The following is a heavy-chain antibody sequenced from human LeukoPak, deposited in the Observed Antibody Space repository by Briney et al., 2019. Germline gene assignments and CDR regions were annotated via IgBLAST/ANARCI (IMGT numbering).Heavy chain of an antibody. V-gene: IGHV4-34*01. CDR3: ARRGWGYYDSSGYYRFDY. Sequence: PSETLSLTCAVYGGPFRVYYWSCIRQPRGKGLEWIGEINHSGSTNYNPSLKSRVSISVDTSKNQFSLKLSSVTAADTAVYYCARRGWGYYDSSGYYRFDYWGQGTLVTVSS. CDR2: INHSGST. J-gene: IGHJ4*02. CDR1: GGPFRVYY. D-gene: IGHD3-22*01.